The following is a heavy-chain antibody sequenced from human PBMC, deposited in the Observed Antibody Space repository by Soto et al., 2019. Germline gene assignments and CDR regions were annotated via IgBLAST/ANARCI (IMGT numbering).Heavy chain of an antibody. Sequence: EVQLVESGGGLVQPGWSLRLSCAASGFTFSSYSMNWVRQAPGKGLEWVSYISSSSSTIYYADSVKGRFTISRDNAKNSLYLQINSLRAEDTAVYYCARHPERIAEIGWFDPWGQGPLVTVSS. D-gene: IGHD6-13*01. CDR2: ISSSSSTI. CDR1: GFTFSSYS. CDR3: ARHPERIAEIGWFDP. J-gene: IGHJ5*02. V-gene: IGHV3-48*01.